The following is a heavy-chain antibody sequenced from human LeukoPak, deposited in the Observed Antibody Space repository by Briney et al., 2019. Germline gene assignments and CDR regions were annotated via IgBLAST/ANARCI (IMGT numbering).Heavy chain of an antibody. CDR2: FDPEDGET. J-gene: IGHJ4*02. CDR1: GYTLTELS. D-gene: IGHD3-16*02. V-gene: IGHV1-24*01. Sequence: GASVKVSCKVSGYTLTELSMHWVRQAPGKGLEWVGGFDPEDGETIYAQEFQGRVTMTEDTSTDTAYMEPSSLRSEDTAVYSGATSTYVWASYRFDYWGQGTLVTVSS. CDR3: ATSTYVWASYRFDY.